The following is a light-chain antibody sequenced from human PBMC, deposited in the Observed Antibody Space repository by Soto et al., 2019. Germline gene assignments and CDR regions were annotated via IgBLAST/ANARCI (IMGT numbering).Light chain of an antibody. CDR1: SSDVGGYDY. CDR3: SSYAGSNTFV. Sequence: QSVLTQPPSASGSPGQSVTISCTGTSSDVGGYDYVSWHQHHPGKAPKLMLYDVSKRPSGVHDRFSGSKSGTTASLTVSGLQAEDEADYYCSSYAGSNTFVFGTGTKVTVL. CDR2: DVS. V-gene: IGLV2-8*01. J-gene: IGLJ1*01.